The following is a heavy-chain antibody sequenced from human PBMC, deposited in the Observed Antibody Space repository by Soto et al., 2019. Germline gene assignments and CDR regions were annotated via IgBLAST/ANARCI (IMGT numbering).Heavy chain of an antibody. CDR1: GDSISNSRFY. V-gene: IGHV4-39*01. CDR2: IYHTGNA. Sequence: QLQLQESGPGQVKSSETLSLTCSVSGDSISNSRFYWAWIRQPPGEGLEWIGSIYHTGNAYSNPSRKSRAPTSVDTSTNQFSLKLTAVSAADAALYYCARDFFDSSDYTTNWFDPWGRGTLVTVSP. D-gene: IGHD3-22*01. CDR3: ARDFFDSSDYTTNWFDP. J-gene: IGHJ5*02.